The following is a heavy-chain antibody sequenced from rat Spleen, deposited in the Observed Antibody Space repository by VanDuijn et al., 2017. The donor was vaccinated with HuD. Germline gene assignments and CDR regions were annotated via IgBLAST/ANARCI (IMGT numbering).Heavy chain of an antibody. Sequence: QVQLKESGPGLVQPSQTLSLTCTVSGVSLSSYGIIWVRQPPGKGLEWIAAVSSGGNTYYDSTLKSRRSISRDTSKSQVFLKIYSLQTEDTAIYFCTREGHTMDRATYWFAYWGQGTLVTVSS. V-gene: IGHV2S8*01. CDR3: TREGHTMDRATYWFAY. CDR2: VSSGGNT. CDR1: GVSLSSYG. D-gene: IGHD1-9*01. J-gene: IGHJ3*01.